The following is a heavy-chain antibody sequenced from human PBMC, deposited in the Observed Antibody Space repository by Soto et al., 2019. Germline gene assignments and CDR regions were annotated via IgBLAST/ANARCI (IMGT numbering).Heavy chain of an antibody. J-gene: IGHJ4*02. V-gene: IGHV3-15*01. D-gene: IGHD3-10*01. CDR2: IKSKTDGGTT. Sequence: GGSLRLSCAASGFTFSNAWMSWVRQAPGKGLEWVGRIKSKTDGGTTDYAAPVKGRFTISRDDSKNTLYLQMNSLKTEDTAVYYCTTGSRVPGTPLFDYWGQGTLVTVSS. CDR3: TTGSRVPGTPLFDY. CDR1: GFTFSNAW.